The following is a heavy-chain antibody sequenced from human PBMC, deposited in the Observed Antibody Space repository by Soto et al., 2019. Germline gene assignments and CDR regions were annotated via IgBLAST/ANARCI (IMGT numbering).Heavy chain of an antibody. CDR2: IDPSDSYT. CDR1: GYSFTSYW. CDR3: ARQGGVVVAARNWFDP. D-gene: IGHD2-15*01. J-gene: IGHJ5*02. V-gene: IGHV5-10-1*01. Sequence: ESLTISCKGSGYSFTSYWISLVRQMPGKGLEWMGRIDPSDSYTNYSPSFQGHVTISADKSISTAYLQWRSLKASDTAMYYCARQGGVVVAARNWFDPWGQGTLVTVSS.